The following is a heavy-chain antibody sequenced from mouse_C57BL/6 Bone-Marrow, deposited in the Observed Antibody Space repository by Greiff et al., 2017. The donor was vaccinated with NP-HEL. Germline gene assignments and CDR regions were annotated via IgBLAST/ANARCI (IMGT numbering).Heavy chain of an antibody. V-gene: IGHV6-3*01. Sequence: EVKVEESGGGLVQPGGSMKLSCVASGFTFSNYWMNWVRQSPEKGLEWVAQIRLKSDNYATHYAESVKGRFTISRDDSKSSVYLQMNNLRAEDTGIYYCTGEGLRRAFAYWGQGTLVTVSA. J-gene: IGHJ3*01. D-gene: IGHD2-4*01. CDR2: IRLKSDNYAT. CDR3: TGEGLRRAFAY. CDR1: GFTFSNYW.